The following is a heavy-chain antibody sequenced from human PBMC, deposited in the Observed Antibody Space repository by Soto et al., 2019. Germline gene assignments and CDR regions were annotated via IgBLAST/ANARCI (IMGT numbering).Heavy chain of an antibody. D-gene: IGHD1-26*01. V-gene: IGHV3-23*01. CDR3: AKEGSYFRHYGMDV. J-gene: IGHJ6*02. CDR2: ISGSGGST. CDR1: GFTFSSYA. Sequence: PGGSLRLSCAASGFTFSSYAMSWVRQAPGKGLEWVSAISGSGGSTCYADSVKGRFTISRDNSKNTLYLQMNSLRAEDTAVYYCAKEGSYFRHYGMDVWGQGTTVTVSS.